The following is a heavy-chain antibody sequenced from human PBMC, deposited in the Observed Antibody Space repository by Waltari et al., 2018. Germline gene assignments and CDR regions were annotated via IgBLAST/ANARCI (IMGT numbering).Heavy chain of an antibody. J-gene: IGHJ1*01. V-gene: IGHV3-30*02. CDR3: AKSALAVAGSHFQY. Sequence: QVQLVESGGGVVQPGGSLRLSCASSGFFFSTYGMPWLRQAPGKGLEWVAFISYDGTTKYFADSVQGRFAISIDDSKNTVSLQMSNLRPDDTAVYYCAKSALAVAGSHFQYWGQGTRVTVSS. CDR1: GFFFSTYG. CDR2: ISYDGTTK. D-gene: IGHD6-19*01.